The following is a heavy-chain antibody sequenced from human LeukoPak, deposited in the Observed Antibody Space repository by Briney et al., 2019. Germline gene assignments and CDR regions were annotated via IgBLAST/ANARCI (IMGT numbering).Heavy chain of an antibody. V-gene: IGHV4-34*01. CDR2: VNHSGGT. Sequence: PSETLSLTCAVYGGSFSDYYWSWIRQPPGKGLEWIGEVNHSGGTNYNPSLKSRVTISVDTSMNQFSLRLNAVNAADTAVYYCARGVGSSVRFDPWGQGTLVTVSS. CDR1: GGSFSDYY. J-gene: IGHJ5*02. D-gene: IGHD6-13*01. CDR3: ARGVGSSVRFDP.